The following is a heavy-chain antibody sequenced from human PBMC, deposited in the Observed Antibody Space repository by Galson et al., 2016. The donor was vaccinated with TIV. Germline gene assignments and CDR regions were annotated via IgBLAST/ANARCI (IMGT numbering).Heavy chain of an antibody. J-gene: IGHJ4*02. CDR2: IFTDGTT. D-gene: IGHD1-14*01. V-gene: IGHV4-4*07. CDR1: GGSVSRYY. CDR3: ATVNTNSRKYFDH. Sequence: SETLSLTCTVSGGSVSRYYWSWIRQSAGKGLEWIGRIFTDGTTTYNPSLKSRVTMSVDTSKRQFSLRLTSVTAADTAVYYCATVNTNSRKYFDHWGQGIKVTVSS.